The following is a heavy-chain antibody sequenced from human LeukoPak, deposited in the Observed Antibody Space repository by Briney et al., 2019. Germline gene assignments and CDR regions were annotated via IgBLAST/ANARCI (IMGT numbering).Heavy chain of an antibody. CDR2: IIPIFGTA. J-gene: IGHJ4*02. V-gene: IGHV1-69*05. CDR3: ATSLPSRVDIVATANY. D-gene: IGHD5-12*01. CDR1: GGTFSSYA. Sequence: SVKVSCKVSGGTFSSYAISWVRQAPGQGLEWMGRIIPIFGTANYAQKFQGRVTITTDESTSTAYMELSSLRSEDTAVYYCATSLPSRVDIVATANYWGQGTLVTVSS.